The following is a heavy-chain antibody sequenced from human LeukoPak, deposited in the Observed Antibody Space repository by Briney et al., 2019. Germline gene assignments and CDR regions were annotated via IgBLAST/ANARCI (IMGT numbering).Heavy chain of an antibody. CDR2: IYSGGST. CDR3: ARRPY. J-gene: IGHJ4*02. Sequence: GGSRRLSCAASGFTVSRNYMSWVGKAPGRGLGWVSVIYSGGSTYYADSVKGRFTISRDNSKNTLYLQMNSLRAEDTAVYYCARRPYWGQGTLVTVSS. V-gene: IGHV3-53*01. CDR1: GFTVSRNY.